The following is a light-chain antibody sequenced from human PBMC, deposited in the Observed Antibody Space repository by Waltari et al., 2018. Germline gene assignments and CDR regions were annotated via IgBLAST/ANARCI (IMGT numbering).Light chain of an antibody. V-gene: IGKV3-20*01. J-gene: IGKJ3*01. CDR1: QSVTNHY. Sequence: DIVLTQSPDTLSFSPGEGATLSCRASQSVTNHYLAWYRQTPGQAPRLLIYGASSRATGIPDRFSGSGSGTDFTLTIKRLEPEDFAVYYCQQYGSSLFTFGPGTRVDIK. CDR2: GAS. CDR3: QQYGSSLFT.